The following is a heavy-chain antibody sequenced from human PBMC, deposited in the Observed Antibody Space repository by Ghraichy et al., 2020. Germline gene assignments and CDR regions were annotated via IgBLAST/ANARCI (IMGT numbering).Heavy chain of an antibody. Sequence: GGSLRLSCAASGFTFSSYWMHWVRQAPGKGLVWVSRINSDGSSTSYADSVKGRFTISRDNAKNTVYLQMNSLRAEDTAVYYCARDRYYYDSSGYYNDAFDIWGQGTMVTVSS. CDR1: GFTFSSYW. V-gene: IGHV3-74*01. CDR2: INSDGSST. CDR3: ARDRYYYDSSGYYNDAFDI. J-gene: IGHJ3*02. D-gene: IGHD3-22*01.